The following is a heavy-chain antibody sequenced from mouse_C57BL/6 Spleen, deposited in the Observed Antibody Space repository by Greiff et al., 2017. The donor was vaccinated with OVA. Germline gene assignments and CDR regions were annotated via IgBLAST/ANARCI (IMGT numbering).Heavy chain of an antibody. J-gene: IGHJ2*01. V-gene: IGHV1-69*01. CDR1: GYTFTSYW. CDR2: IDPSDSYT. CDR3: ARRGCGYDVYFDY. Sequence: VQLQQPGAELVMPGASVKLSCKASGYTFTSYWMHWVKQRPGQGLEWIGEIDPSDSYTKYNQKLKGKSTLTVDKSSSTAYMQLSSLTSEDSAVYYCARRGCGYDVYFDYWGQGTTHTVSS. D-gene: IGHD2-2*01.